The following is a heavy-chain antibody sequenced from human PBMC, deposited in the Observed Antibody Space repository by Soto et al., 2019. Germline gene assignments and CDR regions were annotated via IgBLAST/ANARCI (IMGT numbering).Heavy chain of an antibody. V-gene: IGHV3-30-3*01. J-gene: IGHJ6*02. D-gene: IGHD6-13*01. CDR2: ISYDGSNK. CDR3: ARDRSAGPYYYYYGMDV. Sequence: QVQLVESGGGVVQPGRSLRLSCAASGFTFSSYAMHWVRQAPGKGLEWVAVISYDGSNKYYADSVKGRFTISRDNSKNTLYLQMNSLRAEDTAVYYCARDRSAGPYYYYYGMDVWGQGTTVTVSS. CDR1: GFTFSSYA.